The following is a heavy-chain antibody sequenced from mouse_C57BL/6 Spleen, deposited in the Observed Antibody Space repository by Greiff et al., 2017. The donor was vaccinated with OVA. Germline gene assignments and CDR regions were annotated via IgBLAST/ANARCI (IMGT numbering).Heavy chain of an antibody. J-gene: IGHJ1*03. CDR1: GYTFTSYW. Sequence: VQLQQPGAELVRPGSSVKLSCKASGYTFTSYWMDWVKQRPGQGLEWIGNIYPSDSETHYNQKFKDKATLTVDKSSSTAYMQLSSLTSEDSAVYYCARSPITTVVEGYFDVWGTGTPVTVSS. V-gene: IGHV1-61*01. CDR2: IYPSDSET. D-gene: IGHD1-1*01. CDR3: ARSPITTVVEGYFDV.